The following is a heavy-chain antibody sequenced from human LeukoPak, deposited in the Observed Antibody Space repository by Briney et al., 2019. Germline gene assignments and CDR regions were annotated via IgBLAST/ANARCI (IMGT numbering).Heavy chain of an antibody. CDR1: GGSISSYY. V-gene: IGHV4-4*07. D-gene: IGHD5-18*01. CDR3: ARGPKGYSYVENWFDP. CDR2: IYTSGST. Sequence: SETLSLTCTVSGGSISSYYWSWIRQPAGKGLEWIGRIYTSGSTNYNPSLKSRVTMSVDTSKNQFSLKLSSVTAADTAVYYCARGPKGYSYVENWFDPWGQGTLVTVSS. J-gene: IGHJ5*02.